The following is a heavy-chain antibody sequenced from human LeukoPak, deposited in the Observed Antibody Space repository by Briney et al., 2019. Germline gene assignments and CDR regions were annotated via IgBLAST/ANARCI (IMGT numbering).Heavy chain of an antibody. D-gene: IGHD1-26*01. CDR3: ARARGSYFAFDI. J-gene: IGHJ3*02. Sequence: ASVKVSCKASGYTFTSYDINWVRQATGQGLEWMGWMNPNSGNTGYAQKFQGRVTTTRNTSISTAYMELSSLRSEDTAVYYCARARGSYFAFDIWGQGTMVTVSS. CDR1: GYTFTSYD. CDR2: MNPNSGNT. V-gene: IGHV1-8*01.